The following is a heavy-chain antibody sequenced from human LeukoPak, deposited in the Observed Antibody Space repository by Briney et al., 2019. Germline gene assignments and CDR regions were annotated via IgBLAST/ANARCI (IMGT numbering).Heavy chain of an antibody. CDR2: IYTSGST. CDR3: ARETSQKGAHYMDV. CDR1: GGSISSGSYY. J-gene: IGHJ6*03. D-gene: IGHD3-16*01. Sequence: PSETLSLTCTVSGGSISSGSYYWSWIRRPAGKGLEWIGRIYTSGSTNYKSSLKSRVTISVDTSKNQFSLKLSSVTAADTAVYYCARETSQKGAHYMDVWGKGTTVTISS. V-gene: IGHV4-61*02.